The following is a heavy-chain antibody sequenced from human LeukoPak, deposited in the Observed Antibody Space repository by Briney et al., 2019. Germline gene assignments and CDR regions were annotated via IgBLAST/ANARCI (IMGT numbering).Heavy chain of an antibody. CDR3: ARGALAYCSGGSCYAYYYMDV. CDR1: GFTFSTYY. CDR2: IKQDGSEK. D-gene: IGHD2-15*01. V-gene: IGHV3-7*01. J-gene: IGHJ6*03. Sequence: PGGSLRLSCAASGFTFSTYYMSWVRQAPGKGLEWVANIKQDGSEKYYVDSVKGRFTISRDNAKNSLYLQMNSLRAEDTAVYYCARGALAYCSGGSCYAYYYMDVWGKGTTVTISS.